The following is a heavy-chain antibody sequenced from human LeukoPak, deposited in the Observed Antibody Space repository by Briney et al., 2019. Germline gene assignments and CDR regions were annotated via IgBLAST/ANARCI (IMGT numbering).Heavy chain of an antibody. CDR3: ARALERGPAWGFDP. D-gene: IGHD3-10*01. CDR2: INAGNGNT. V-gene: IGHV1-3*01. Sequence: ASVKVSCKASGYTFTSYAMHWVRQAPGQRLEWMGWINAGNGNTKYSQKFQGRVTITRDTSASTAYMELSSLRSEDTAVYYCARALERGPAWGFDPWGQGTLVTVSS. J-gene: IGHJ5*02. CDR1: GYTFTSYA.